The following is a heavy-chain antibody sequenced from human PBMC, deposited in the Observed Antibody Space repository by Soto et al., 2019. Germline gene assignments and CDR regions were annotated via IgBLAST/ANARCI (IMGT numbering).Heavy chain of an antibody. Sequence: ASVKVSCKASGGTFSSYAISWVRQAPGQGLEWMGGIIPIFGTANYAQKFQGRVTITADESTSTAYMELSSLRSEDTAVYYRARTRFKVGYCSSTSCQRLDYWGQGTLVTVSS. CDR1: GGTFSSYA. CDR3: ARTRFKVGYCSSTSCQRLDY. CDR2: IIPIFGTA. J-gene: IGHJ4*02. V-gene: IGHV1-69*13. D-gene: IGHD2-2*01.